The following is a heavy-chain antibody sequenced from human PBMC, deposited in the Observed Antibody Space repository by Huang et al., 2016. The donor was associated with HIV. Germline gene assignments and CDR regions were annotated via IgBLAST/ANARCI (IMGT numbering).Heavy chain of an antibody. CDR3: ARDSPSVAGTFDY. CDR1: GDSIDSSY. CDR2: IYTSGST. Sequence: QVQLQESGPGLVKPSATLSLTCTVSGDSIDSSYWTWLRPPAGKGLEWIGRIYTSGSTNSNPSLESRLTMSVDTSKNQISLRLTSVTAADTALYYCARDSPSVAGTFDYWGQGALVTVSS. J-gene: IGHJ4*02. D-gene: IGHD6-19*01. V-gene: IGHV4-4*07.